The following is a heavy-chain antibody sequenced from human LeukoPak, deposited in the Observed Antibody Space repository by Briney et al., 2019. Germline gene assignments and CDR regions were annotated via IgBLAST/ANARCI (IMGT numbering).Heavy chain of an antibody. CDR1: GGTFSSYT. V-gene: IGHV1-69*02. CDR2: IIPILGIA. D-gene: IGHD3-10*01. Sequence: SVKVSCKASGGTFSSYTISWVRQAPGQGLEWMGRIIPILGIANYAQKFQGRVTITADESTSTAYMELSSLRSEDTAVYYCARSRGDLSTWVDYWGQGTLVTVSS. J-gene: IGHJ4*02. CDR3: ARSRGDLSTWVDY.